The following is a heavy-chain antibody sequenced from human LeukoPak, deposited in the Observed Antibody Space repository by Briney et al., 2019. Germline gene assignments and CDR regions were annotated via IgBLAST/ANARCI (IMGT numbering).Heavy chain of an antibody. V-gene: IGHV1-2*02. Sequence: ASMKVSCKASGYSFTGYYIHWVRQAPGQGLEWMGWIKPNSGATKYAQKFQGRVTMTRDMSISTAYMELSRLRSDDTAVYYCARDYCSKTSCFDYWGQGTLVTVSS. J-gene: IGHJ4*02. D-gene: IGHD2-2*01. CDR1: GYSFTGYY. CDR2: IKPNSGAT. CDR3: ARDYCSKTSCFDY.